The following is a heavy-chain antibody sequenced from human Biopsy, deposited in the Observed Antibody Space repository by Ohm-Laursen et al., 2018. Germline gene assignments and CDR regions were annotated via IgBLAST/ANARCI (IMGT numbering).Heavy chain of an antibody. CDR3: ARGEGSSWFDP. V-gene: IGHV1-69*10. J-gene: IGHJ5*02. CDR2: IIPIPNVA. Sequence: AASVKVSRKASGDSFTSYAIGWVRQAPGQGLEWMGGIIPIPNVATYAQKFQGRITITADESTSTAYMELSSLTSDDTAVYFCARGEGSSWFDPWGHGTLVTVSS. CDR1: GDSFTSYA. D-gene: IGHD1-26*01.